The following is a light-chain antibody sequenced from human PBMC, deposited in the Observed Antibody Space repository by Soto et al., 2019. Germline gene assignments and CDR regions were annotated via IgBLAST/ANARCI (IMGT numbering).Light chain of an antibody. CDR2: DVS. Sequence: QSALTQPASVSGPPGQSITISCTGTSSDVGGYNYVSWYQQYPGKAPKLMIYDVSNRPSGVSNRFSGSKSGNTASLTISGLQAEDEADYYCSSYTTSSTVVFGGGTKLTVL. CDR3: SSYTTSSTVV. CDR1: SSDVGGYNY. J-gene: IGLJ2*01. V-gene: IGLV2-14*01.